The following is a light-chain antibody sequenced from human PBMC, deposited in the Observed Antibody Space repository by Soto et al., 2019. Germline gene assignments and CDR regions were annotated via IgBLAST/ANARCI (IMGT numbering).Light chain of an antibody. CDR1: QSVSSY. Sequence: EIVLTQSPATLSLSPGERATLSCRASQSVSSYLAWYQQKPGQAPRLLIYDASNRATGIPARFSGSGSGTDFTLTISSLELEDFAVYYCQQRSNSLGFGGGTKVEIK. CDR2: DAS. CDR3: QQRSNSLG. J-gene: IGKJ4*01. V-gene: IGKV3-11*01.